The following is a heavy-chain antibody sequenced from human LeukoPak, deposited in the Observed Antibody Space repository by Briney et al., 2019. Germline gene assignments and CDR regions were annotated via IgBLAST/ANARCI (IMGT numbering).Heavy chain of an antibody. CDR3: AKGGKGVVVPAATN. CDR2: ISGSGGST. CDR1: GFTVSSNY. J-gene: IGHJ4*02. Sequence: GGSLRLSCAASGFTVSSNYMGWVRQAPGKGLEWVSVISGSGGSTYYADSVKGRFTISRDNSKNTLYLQTNSLRAEDTAVYYCAKGGKGVVVPAATNWGQGTLVTVSS. V-gene: IGHV3-23*01. D-gene: IGHD2-2*01.